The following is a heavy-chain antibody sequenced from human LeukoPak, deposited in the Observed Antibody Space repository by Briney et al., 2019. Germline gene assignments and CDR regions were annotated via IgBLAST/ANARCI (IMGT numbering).Heavy chain of an antibody. CDR1: GYSFTSYW. V-gene: IGHV5-51*01. Sequence: KGGESLKISCKGSGYSFTSYWIGWVRQMPGKGLEWMGIIYPGDSDTRYSPSFQGQVTISADKSISTAYLQWSRLKASDTAMYYCARSSPPPKNWFDPWGQGTLVTVSS. CDR3: ARSSPPPKNWFDP. J-gene: IGHJ5*02. CDR2: IYPGDSDT.